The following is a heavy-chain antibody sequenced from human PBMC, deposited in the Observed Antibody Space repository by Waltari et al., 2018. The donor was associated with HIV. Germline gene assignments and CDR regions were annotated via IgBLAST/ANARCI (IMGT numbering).Heavy chain of an antibody. V-gene: IGHV4-34*01. J-gene: IGHJ5*02. CDR3: ARESRRRIRQGGINWFDP. CDR2: INQSGRS. D-gene: IGHD3-10*01. Sequence: QVQLQQWGAGQLKASENLSLTCAVYGGSLTDFYWPWISQCPGRGLEWIAEINQSGRSDFNPSLKSRVTIAIDPAKKQFSLTLKSVTAADTGVYYCARESRRRIRQGGINWFDPWGQGTPVNVLS. CDR1: GGSLTDFY.